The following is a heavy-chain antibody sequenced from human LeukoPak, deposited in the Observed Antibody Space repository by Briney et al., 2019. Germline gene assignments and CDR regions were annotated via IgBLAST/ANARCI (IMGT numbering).Heavy chain of an antibody. V-gene: IGHV3-23*01. J-gene: IGHJ4*02. D-gene: IGHD3-10*01. CDR1: GFTFSSYG. Sequence: GGTLRLSCAASGFTFSSYGMSWVRQAPGKGLEWVSAISGSGGSTYYADSVKGWFTISRDNFKNTPYLQMNSLRAEDTAVYYCAKDGGVWFGESNDYWGQGTLVTVSS. CDR2: ISGSGGST. CDR3: AKDGGVWFGESNDY.